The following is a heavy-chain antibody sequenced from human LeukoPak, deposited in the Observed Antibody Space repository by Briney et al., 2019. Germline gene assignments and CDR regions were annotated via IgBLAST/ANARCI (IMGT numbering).Heavy chain of an antibody. CDR3: ARDRIYDSSGYFVPYYYYYGMDV. CDR2: IWYDGSNK. Sequence: PGGSLRLSCAASGFTFSSYGVHWVRQAPGKGLEWVAVIWYDGSNKYYADSVKGRFTISRDNSKNTLYLQMNSLRAEDTAVYYCARDRIYDSSGYFVPYYYYYGMDVWGQGTTVTVSS. CDR1: GFTFSSYG. J-gene: IGHJ6*02. D-gene: IGHD3-22*01. V-gene: IGHV3-33*01.